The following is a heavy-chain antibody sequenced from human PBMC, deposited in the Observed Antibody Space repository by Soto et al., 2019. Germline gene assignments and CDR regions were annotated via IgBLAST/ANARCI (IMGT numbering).Heavy chain of an antibody. J-gene: IGHJ5*02. Sequence: EVQLVESGGGLVKPGGSLRLSCAASGFTFSSYSMTWVRQAPGKGLEWVSSISSSSSYIYYADSVKGRFTISGDNAKNSLYLQMNSLRAEDTAVYYCARDRIGAGWFDPWGQGTLVTVSS. CDR3: ARDRIGAGWFDP. D-gene: IGHD2-15*01. CDR2: ISSSSSYI. CDR1: GFTFSSYS. V-gene: IGHV3-21*01.